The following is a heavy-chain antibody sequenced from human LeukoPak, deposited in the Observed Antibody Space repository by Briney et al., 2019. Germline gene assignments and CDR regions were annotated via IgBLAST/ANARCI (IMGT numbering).Heavy chain of an antibody. J-gene: IGHJ3*02. CDR2: IKQDGSEK. CDR3: ARVGGYCSSTSCLGTDGAFDI. V-gene: IGHV3-7*01. D-gene: IGHD2-2*03. Sequence: PGGSLRLSCAASGFTFSSYWRSWVRQAPGKGLEWVANIKQDGSEKYYVDSVKGRFTISRDNAKNSLYLQMNSLRAEDTAVYYCARVGGYCSSTSCLGTDGAFDIWGQGTMVTVSS. CDR1: GFTFSSYW.